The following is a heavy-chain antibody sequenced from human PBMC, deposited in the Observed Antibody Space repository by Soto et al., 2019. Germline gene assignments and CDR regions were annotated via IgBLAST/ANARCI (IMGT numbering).Heavy chain of an antibody. D-gene: IGHD6-13*01. CDR2: IYHSGST. J-gene: IGHJ5*02. CDR3: ARRGEYSSSWYWFDP. CDR1: GGSISSGGYS. Sequence: QLQLQESGSGLVKPSQTLSLTCAVSGGSISSGGYSWSWIRQPPGKGLEWIGYIYHSGSTYYNPSLKSRVTISVDRSKNQFSLKLSSVTAADTAVYYCARRGEYSSSWYWFDPWGQGTLVTVSS. V-gene: IGHV4-30-2*01.